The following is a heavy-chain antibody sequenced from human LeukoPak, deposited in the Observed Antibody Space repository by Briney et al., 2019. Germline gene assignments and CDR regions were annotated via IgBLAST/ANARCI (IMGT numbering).Heavy chain of an antibody. CDR3: ARHRIAAAGTGWFDP. CDR1: GGSISSSSYY. J-gene: IGHJ5*02. Sequence: SETLSLTCTVSGGSISSSSYYWGWIRQPPGKGLEWIVSIYYSGSTYYSPSLKSRVTISVDTSKNQFSLKLSSVTAADTAVYYCARHRIAAAGTGWFDPWGQGTLVTVSS. D-gene: IGHD6-13*01. CDR2: IYYSGST. V-gene: IGHV4-39*01.